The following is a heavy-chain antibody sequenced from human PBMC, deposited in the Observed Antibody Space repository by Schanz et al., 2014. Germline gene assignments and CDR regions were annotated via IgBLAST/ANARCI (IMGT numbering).Heavy chain of an antibody. CDR3: ARSGSSNWYCFDY. Sequence: QVQLIQSGAEVKKPGASVKVSCKASGYTFTSDSMHWVRQAPGQGLEWMGMINPSGGSTTYAQKIQGRVTITRDTLASTDYMEVSSLRSEDTAVYYCARSGSSNWYCFDYWGQGTLVTVSS. CDR1: GYTFTSDS. CDR2: INPSGGST. J-gene: IGHJ4*02. D-gene: IGHD6-13*01. V-gene: IGHV1-46*01.